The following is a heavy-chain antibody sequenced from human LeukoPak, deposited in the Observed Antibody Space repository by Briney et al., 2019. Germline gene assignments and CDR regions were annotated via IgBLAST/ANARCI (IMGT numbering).Heavy chain of an antibody. Sequence: GGCLRLSCAASGFTFSGYGMHWVRQGPGEGLESVAVIWYAATNTFYAPSVQRRFTIPTDNSKNTLYPQKHSLRAEDTAVYYCARDLLQFAYGSQGTLVTVSS. V-gene: IGHV3-33*01. J-gene: IGHJ4*02. CDR3: ARDLLQFAY. D-gene: IGHD1-26*01. CDR1: GFTFSGYG. CDR2: IWYAATNT.